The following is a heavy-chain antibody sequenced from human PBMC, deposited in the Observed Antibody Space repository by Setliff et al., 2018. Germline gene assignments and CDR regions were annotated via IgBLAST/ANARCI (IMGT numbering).Heavy chain of an antibody. D-gene: IGHD1-26*01. CDR2: IYPGVSHT. Sequence: PGESLKIYCQGSGYSFSNFWIGWVRQMPGKGLEWMGLIYPGVSHTRYSPSFQGQVTMSADKSINTAYLQWSNLKASDTAIYYCARRLLGATYSVYFDYWGQGALVTVSS. V-gene: IGHV5-51*01. CDR3: ARRLLGATYSVYFDY. J-gene: IGHJ4*02. CDR1: GYSFSNFW.